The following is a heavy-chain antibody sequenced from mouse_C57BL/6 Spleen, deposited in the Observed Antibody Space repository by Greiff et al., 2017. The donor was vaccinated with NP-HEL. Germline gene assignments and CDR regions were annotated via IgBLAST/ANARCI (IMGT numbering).Heavy chain of an antibody. CDR1: GYSFTSYY. Sequence: QVQLQQSGPELVKPGASVKISCKASGYSFTSYYIHWVKQRPGQGLEWIGWIYPGSGNTKYNEKFKGKATLTADTSSSTAYMQLSSLTSEDSAVYYCARKDEDWYFDVWGTGTTVTVSS. V-gene: IGHV1-66*01. CDR2: IYPGSGNT. CDR3: ARKDEDWYFDV. J-gene: IGHJ1*03.